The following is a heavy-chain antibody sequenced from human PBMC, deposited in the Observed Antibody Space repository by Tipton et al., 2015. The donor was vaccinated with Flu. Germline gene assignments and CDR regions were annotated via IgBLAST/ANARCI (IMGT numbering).Heavy chain of an antibody. CDR1: GYTFTGYY. CDR3: ARNSGSLDY. Sequence: QSGAEVKKPGASVKVSCKASGYTFTGYYIHWVRQAPGQGLEWMGWINPNSGGTSYAQKFQGRVTMTRDTFIDTAYMELSRLRSDDTAVYYCARNSGSLDYWGQGTLVTVSS. J-gene: IGHJ4*02. V-gene: IGHV1-2*02. CDR2: INPNSGGT. D-gene: IGHD1-26*01.